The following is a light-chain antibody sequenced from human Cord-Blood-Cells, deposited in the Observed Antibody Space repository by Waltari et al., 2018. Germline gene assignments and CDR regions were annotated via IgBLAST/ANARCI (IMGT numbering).Light chain of an antibody. V-gene: IGLV2-14*01. CDR3: SSYTSSSVV. CDR1: SSDVGGYNY. J-gene: IGLJ2*01. CDR2: DVS. Sequence: QSALTQPAPVSGSPGQSTTISCTGTSSDVGGYNYVSWYQQHPGKAPKLMIYDVSNPPSGGSNRFSGCKSGDTASLTISGLQAEDEADYYCSSYTSSSVVFGGGTKLTVL.